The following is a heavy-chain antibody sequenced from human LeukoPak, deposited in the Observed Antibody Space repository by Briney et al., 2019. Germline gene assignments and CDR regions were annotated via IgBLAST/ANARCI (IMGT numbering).Heavy chain of an antibody. CDR1: GGSISSGHYF. J-gene: IGHJ6*02. CDR2: SYTSGST. Sequence: SETLSLTCTVSGGSISSGHYFWTWIRQPAGKGLEWIGRSYTSGSTNYNPSLKSRVTISLDTSKNQFSLKLSSVTAADTAVYYCARGPRYSSSWQDYYYYYGMDVWGQGTTVTVSS. CDR3: ARGPRYSSSWQDYYYYYGMDV. V-gene: IGHV4-61*02. D-gene: IGHD6-13*01.